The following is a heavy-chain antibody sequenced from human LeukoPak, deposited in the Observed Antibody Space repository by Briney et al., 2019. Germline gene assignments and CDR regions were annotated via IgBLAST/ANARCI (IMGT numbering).Heavy chain of an antibody. CDR1: GFTFSRHW. CDR3: ARDPPPSDYYDSSGSDY. D-gene: IGHD3-22*01. Sequence: GGSLRLSCAASGFTFSRHWMYWVRQAPGKGLEWVANIKQDGSAKPYVDSVKGRFTISRDNSKNTLYLQMNSLRAEDTAVYYCARDPPPSDYYDSSGSDYWGQGTLVTVSS. CDR2: IKQDGSAK. V-gene: IGHV3-7*03. J-gene: IGHJ4*02.